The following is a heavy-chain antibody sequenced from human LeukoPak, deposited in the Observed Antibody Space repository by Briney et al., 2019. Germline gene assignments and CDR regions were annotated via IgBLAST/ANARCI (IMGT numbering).Heavy chain of an antibody. CDR1: GFALSSHW. CDR3: ARNNGMDV. V-gene: IGHV3-7*03. J-gene: IGHJ6*02. Sequence: GGSLRLSCAASGFALSSHWMTWVRKVPGRGSEWVANVNRDGSETYYLDSVKGRFTISKDNAKNSLYLQMNSLRAEDTALYHCARNNGMDVWGQGTTVIVSS. CDR2: VNRDGSET.